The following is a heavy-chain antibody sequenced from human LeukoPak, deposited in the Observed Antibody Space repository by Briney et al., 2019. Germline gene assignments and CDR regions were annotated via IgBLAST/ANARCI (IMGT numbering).Heavy chain of an antibody. CDR2: INPNSGGT. J-gene: IGHJ3*02. V-gene: IGHV1-2*02. D-gene: IGHD3-9*01. Sequence: GASVKVSCKASGYTFTGYYMHWVRQAPGQGLEWMGWINPNSGGTNYAQKFQGRVTMTRDTSISTAYMELSRLRSDDTAVYYCARKVYYDILTGPAGRAFDIWGQGTMVTVSS. CDR3: ARKVYYDILTGPAGRAFDI. CDR1: GYTFTGYY.